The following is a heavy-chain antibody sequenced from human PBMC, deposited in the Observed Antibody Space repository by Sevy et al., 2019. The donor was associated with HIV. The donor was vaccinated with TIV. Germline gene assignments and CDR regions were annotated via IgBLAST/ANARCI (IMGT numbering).Heavy chain of an antibody. D-gene: IGHD2-15*01. Sequence: SETLSLTCTVSGGSISSYYWSWIRQPPGKGLEWIGYIYYSGSTNYNPPLKSRVTISVDTSKNQFSLKLSSVTAADTAVYYCARESSEGWFDPWGQGTLVTVSS. J-gene: IGHJ5*02. V-gene: IGHV4-59*13. CDR2: IYYSGST. CDR1: GGSISSYY. CDR3: ARESSEGWFDP.